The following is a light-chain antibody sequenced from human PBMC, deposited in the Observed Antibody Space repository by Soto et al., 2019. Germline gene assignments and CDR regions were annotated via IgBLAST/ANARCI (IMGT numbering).Light chain of an antibody. CDR1: QSVGSH. CDR2: GAS. V-gene: IGKV3-15*01. Sequence: EIVMTQSPATLSVSPGERATLSCRASQSVGSHLAWYQQRPGQAPRLLIYGASYRATGIPVRFSGSGSGTDFTLIISSLQSEDFAVYYCQQYDNWPPFTFGPGTKLDIK. J-gene: IGKJ3*01. CDR3: QQYDNWPPFT.